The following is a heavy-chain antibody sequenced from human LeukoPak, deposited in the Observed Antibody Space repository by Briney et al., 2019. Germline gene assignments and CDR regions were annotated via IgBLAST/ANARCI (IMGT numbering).Heavy chain of an antibody. CDR3: ARWVGPHYDILTGYSPLGMDV. V-gene: IGHV4-4*02. CDR2: IYHSGST. Sequence: PSETLSLTCAVSGVSISSSNWGSGVRQPPGEGLGWMGEIYHSGSTTYNPSLQRLVTISVDKSTTQFSLKLSSVTAADTAVYYSARWVGPHYDILTGYSPLGMDVWGKGTTVTVSS. J-gene: IGHJ6*04. D-gene: IGHD3-9*01. CDR1: GVSISSSNW.